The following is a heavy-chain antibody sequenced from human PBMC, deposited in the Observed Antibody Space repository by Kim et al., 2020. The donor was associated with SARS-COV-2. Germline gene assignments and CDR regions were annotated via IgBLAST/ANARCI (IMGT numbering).Heavy chain of an antibody. CDR2: INHSGST. Sequence: SETLSLTCAVYGGSFSGYYWSWIRQPPGKGLEWIWEINHSGSTNYNPSLKSRVTISVDTSKNQFSLKLSSVTAADTAVYYCARDKRAVAGTFSSPYYYYGMDVWGQVTTVTVSS. J-gene: IGHJ6*02. CDR3: ARDKRAVAGTFSSPYYYYGMDV. V-gene: IGHV4-34*01. D-gene: IGHD6-19*01. CDR1: GGSFSGYY.